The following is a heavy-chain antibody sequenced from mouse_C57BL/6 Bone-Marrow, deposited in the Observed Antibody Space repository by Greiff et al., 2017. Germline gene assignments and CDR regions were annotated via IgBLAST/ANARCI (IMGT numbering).Heavy chain of an antibody. J-gene: IGHJ4*01. V-gene: IGHV1-64*01. D-gene: IGHD2-4*01. Sequence: QVQLQQPGAELVKPGASVKLSCKASGYTFTNYWMHWVKQRPGQGLEWIGMMHPNGGSPDYNEKFKSEATLSVDNSSRTAYMELSSLTSEDSAVYYCARSYDYDDSTMDYWGQGTSVTVSS. CDR1: GYTFTNYW. CDR2: MHPNGGSP. CDR3: ARSYDYDDSTMDY.